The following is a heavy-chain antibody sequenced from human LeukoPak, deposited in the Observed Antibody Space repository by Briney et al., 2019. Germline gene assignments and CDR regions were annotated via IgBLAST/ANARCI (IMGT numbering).Heavy chain of an antibody. CDR3: ARLTRDGYNYPSFDY. D-gene: IGHD5-24*01. Sequence: GGSLRLSCAASGFTFSSYEMNWVRQAPGKGLEWVSYISSSGSTIYYADSVKGRFTISRDNAKNSLYLQMNSLRAEDTAVYYCARLTRDGYNYPSFDYWGQGTLVTVSS. CDR2: ISSSGSTI. J-gene: IGHJ4*02. CDR1: GFTFSSYE. V-gene: IGHV3-48*03.